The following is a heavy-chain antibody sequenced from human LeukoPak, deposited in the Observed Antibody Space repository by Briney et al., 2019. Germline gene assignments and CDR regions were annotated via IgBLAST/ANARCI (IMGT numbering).Heavy chain of an antibody. J-gene: IGHJ4*02. CDR2: IYPGDSDT. D-gene: IGHD2-15*01. Sequence: GESLKISCKGSGYSFTSYWIGWVRQMPGKGLEWMGIIYPGDSDTRYSPSFQGQVTISADKSISTAYLQWSSLKASDTAVYYCARRQAYCSGGTCCYYFDYWGQGTLVTVSS. V-gene: IGHV5-51*01. CDR1: GYSFTSYW. CDR3: ARRQAYCSGGTCCYYFDY.